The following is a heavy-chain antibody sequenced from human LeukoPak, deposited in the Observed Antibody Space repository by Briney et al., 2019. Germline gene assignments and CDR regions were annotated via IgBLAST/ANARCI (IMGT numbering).Heavy chain of an antibody. J-gene: IGHJ4*02. D-gene: IGHD6-13*01. V-gene: IGHV3-15*01. CDR1: GFTLRNAW. CDR2: IKSKTDGGTT. CDR3: TTNSATERIAAAGAGLY. Sequence: GGSLRLSSAASGFTLRNAWMSWVRQGPREGQEWVGRIKSKTDGGTTDYAAPVKGRFTISRDDSKNTLYLQMNSLKTEDTAVYCCTTNSATERIAAAGAGLYWGQGTRVTVSS.